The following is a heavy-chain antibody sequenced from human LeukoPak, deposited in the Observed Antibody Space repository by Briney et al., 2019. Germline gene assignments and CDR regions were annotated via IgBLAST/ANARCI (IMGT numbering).Heavy chain of an antibody. V-gene: IGHV4-34*01. CDR3: AKVRVRDMIVVTIGFDY. J-gene: IGHJ4*02. CDR2: ITHSGSA. CDR1: TGSFTAYY. D-gene: IGHD3-22*01. Sequence: SETLSLTCAVNTGSFTAYYWTWIRQPPGKGLEWIGEITHSGSANYNPSLKSPVSISVDKSKKQFSLKLSSVTAADTAVYYCAKVRVRDMIVVTIGFDYWGQGTLVTVSS.